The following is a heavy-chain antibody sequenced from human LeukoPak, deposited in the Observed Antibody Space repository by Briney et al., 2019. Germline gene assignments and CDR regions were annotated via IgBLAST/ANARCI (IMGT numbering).Heavy chain of an antibody. D-gene: IGHD3-10*01. CDR1: GDSISSYH. CDR3: ARDLMSRDYYGSGLNWFDP. Sequence: SETLTLTCTVSGDSISSYHWSWIRQPAGKGLEWVGRICSSGNTIYNPSLKGRVTMSVDTSKNQFSLKLSSVTAADTAVYYCARDLMSRDYYGSGLNWFDPWGQGTLVTVSS. J-gene: IGHJ5*02. CDR2: ICSSGNT. V-gene: IGHV4-4*07.